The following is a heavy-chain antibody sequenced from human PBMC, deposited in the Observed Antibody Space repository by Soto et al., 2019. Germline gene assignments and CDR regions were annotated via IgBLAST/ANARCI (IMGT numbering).Heavy chain of an antibody. CDR3: ARNSDSTGYYYYFDF. D-gene: IGHD3-22*01. Sequence: EVHLLESGGGLLQPGGSLRLSCAASGFSFSTYAMTWVRQSPGKGLEWVAAISSNGHNTWYADAVKGRFTISRDNSKNTQSLQMSSLRAEDTALYFCARNSDSTGYYYYFDFWGRGTLVTVS. V-gene: IGHV3-23*01. CDR1: GFSFSTYA. J-gene: IGHJ4*02. CDR2: ISSNGHNT.